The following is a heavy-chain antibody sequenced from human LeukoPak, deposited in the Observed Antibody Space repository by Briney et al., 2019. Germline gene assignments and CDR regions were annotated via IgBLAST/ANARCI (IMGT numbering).Heavy chain of an antibody. D-gene: IGHD5-12*01. CDR2: IYYSGTT. J-gene: IGHJ6*02. Sequence: QTLSLTCTVSGGSISSYYWSWIRQPPGKGLEWIGYIYYSGTTNYNPSLKSRVTISVDTSKNQFSLKLSSVTAADTAVYYCARVGYEWNYYGMDVWGQGTTVTVSS. CDR3: ARVGYEWNYYGMDV. V-gene: IGHV4-59*01. CDR1: GGSISSYY.